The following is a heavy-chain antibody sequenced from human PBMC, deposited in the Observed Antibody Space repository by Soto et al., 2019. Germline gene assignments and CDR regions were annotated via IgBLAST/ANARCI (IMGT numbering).Heavy chain of an antibody. Sequence: SETLSLTCTVSGGSVSSGSYYWSWIRQPPGKGLEWIGYIYYSGSTNYNPSLKSRVTISVDTSKNQFSLKLSSVTAADTAVYYCARDQLGSGWYYYYYYGMDVWGQGTTVTVSS. CDR3: ARDQLGSGWYYYYYYGMDV. J-gene: IGHJ6*02. CDR1: GGSVSSGSYY. CDR2: IYYSGST. D-gene: IGHD6-19*01. V-gene: IGHV4-61*01.